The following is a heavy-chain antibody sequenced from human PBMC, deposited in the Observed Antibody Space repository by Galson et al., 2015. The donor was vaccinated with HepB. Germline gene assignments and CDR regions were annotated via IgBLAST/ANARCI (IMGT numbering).Heavy chain of an antibody. CDR1: GFTFSSYA. J-gene: IGHJ4*02. Sequence: SLRLSCAASGFTFSSYAMSWVRQAPGKGLEWVSAISGSGGSTYYADSVKGRFTISRDNSKNTLYLQMNSLRAEDTAVYYCAKVFPDSSSWYSVSRDDYWGQGTLVTVSS. CDR2: ISGSGGST. D-gene: IGHD6-13*01. V-gene: IGHV3-23*01. CDR3: AKVFPDSSSWYSVSRDDY.